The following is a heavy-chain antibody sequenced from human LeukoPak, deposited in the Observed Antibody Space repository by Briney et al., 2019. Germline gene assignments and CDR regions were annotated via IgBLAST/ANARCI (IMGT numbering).Heavy chain of an antibody. CDR1: GFTFSYYG. Sequence: GGSLRLSCAASGFTFSYYGMHWVRQAPGKGLEWVAFMRYDGSIKYYVDSVKGRFTISRDNSNDMLFLQMNSLTAEDTAVDFCAMDPTHYLLDRSSTSYFDYWGQGSLVTVSS. J-gene: IGHJ4*02. V-gene: IGHV3-30*02. D-gene: IGHD3-3*01. CDR2: MRYDGSIK. CDR3: AMDPTHYLLDRSSTSYFDY.